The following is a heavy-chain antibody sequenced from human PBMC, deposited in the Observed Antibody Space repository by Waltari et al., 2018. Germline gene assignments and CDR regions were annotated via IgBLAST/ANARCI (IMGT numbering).Heavy chain of an antibody. CDR1: GFTFSSYA. CDR3: ARRRGENDDYGDY. Sequence: QVQLVESGGGVVQPGRSLRLSCAASGFTFSSYAMHWVRQAPGKGLEWVAVISYDGSNKYYADSVKGRFTISRDNSKNTLYLQMNSLRAEDTAVYYCARRRGENDDYGDYWGQGTLVTVSS. J-gene: IGHJ4*02. V-gene: IGHV3-30-3*01. D-gene: IGHD3-16*01. CDR2: ISYDGSNK.